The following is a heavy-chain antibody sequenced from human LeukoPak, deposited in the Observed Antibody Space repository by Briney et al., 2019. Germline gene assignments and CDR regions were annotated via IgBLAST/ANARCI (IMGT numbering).Heavy chain of an antibody. CDR2: MYPNDGLT. CDR3: ARGLSGPYYYYYMDV. CDR1: VYTFSRYN. J-gene: IGHJ6*03. V-gene: IGHV1-2*02. D-gene: IGHD2-15*01. Sequence: ASVKVSCKASVYTFSRYNMHWVRQAPGHGLEWMGAMYPNDGLTNYAQKCQGRVWRTRDTSISTAYMELSRLRSDDPAVYYCARGLSGPYYYYYMDVWGKGTTVTVSS.